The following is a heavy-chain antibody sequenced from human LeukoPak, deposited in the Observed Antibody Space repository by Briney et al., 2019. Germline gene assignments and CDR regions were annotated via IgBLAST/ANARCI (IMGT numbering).Heavy chain of an antibody. Sequence: GGSLTLSCAASGFTFSSYWMSWVRQAPGQGLEWVANINQDGSEKYYVDSVKGRFTISRDNAKNSLYLQMNSLRAEDTAVYYCAREQLRNWSLGYWGQGTLVTVSS. D-gene: IGHD1-20*01. CDR3: AREQLRNWSLGY. V-gene: IGHV3-7*05. J-gene: IGHJ4*02. CDR2: INQDGSEK. CDR1: GFTFSSYW.